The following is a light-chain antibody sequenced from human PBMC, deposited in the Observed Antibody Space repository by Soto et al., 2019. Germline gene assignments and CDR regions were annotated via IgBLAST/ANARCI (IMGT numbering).Light chain of an antibody. CDR3: QHYNNWPRT. Sequence: EIVMTQSPATLSLSPGERATLSCRASQSVNSNVAGYQQKAGQAPRLLLYGTSTRATGIPARFRGSVSGRDFTLTISILQCEDFAVYYCQHYNNWPRTFGQGTKVEIK. V-gene: IGKV3-15*01. CDR2: GTS. CDR1: QSVNSN. J-gene: IGKJ1*01.